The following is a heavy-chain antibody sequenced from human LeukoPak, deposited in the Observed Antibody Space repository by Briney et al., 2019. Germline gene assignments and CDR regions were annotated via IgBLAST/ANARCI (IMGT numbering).Heavy chain of an antibody. D-gene: IGHD6-6*01. CDR1: GYSFTSQW. V-gene: IGHV5-51*01. CDR3: ARDQGSSGVWFDP. J-gene: IGHJ5*02. CDR2: IYPGDSDI. Sequence: GESLKISCKGSGYSFTSQWIGWVRQMPGKGLEWMGIIYPGDSDIRYSPSFQGQVTISADKSISTAYLQWSSLKASDTAMYYCARDQGSSGVWFDPWGQGTLVTVSS.